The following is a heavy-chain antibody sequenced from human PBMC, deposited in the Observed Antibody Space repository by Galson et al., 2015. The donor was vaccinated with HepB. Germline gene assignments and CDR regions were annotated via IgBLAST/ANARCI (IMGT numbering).Heavy chain of an antibody. Sequence: SVKVSCKVSGYTLTELSMHWVRQAPGKGLERMGGFDPEDGETIYAQKFQGRVTMTEDTSTDTAYMELSSLRSEDTAVYYCATDDRITMVRGVRNAFDIWGQGTMVTVSS. CDR3: ATDDRITMVRGVRNAFDI. J-gene: IGHJ3*02. CDR1: GYTLTELS. D-gene: IGHD3-10*01. V-gene: IGHV1-24*01. CDR2: FDPEDGET.